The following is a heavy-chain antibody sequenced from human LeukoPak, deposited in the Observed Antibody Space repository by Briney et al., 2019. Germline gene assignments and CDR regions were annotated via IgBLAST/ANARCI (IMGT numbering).Heavy chain of an antibody. CDR3: AREVVAGSNEGTYYYYMDV. V-gene: IGHV1-3*01. Sequence: ASVKVSCKASGYIFTSYAMHWVRQAPGQRLEWMGWINAGNGNTKYSQEFQGRVTITRDTSASTAYMELSRLRSDDTAVYYCAREVVAGSNEGTYYYYMDVWGKGTTVTVSS. J-gene: IGHJ6*03. CDR2: INAGNGNT. D-gene: IGHD6-19*01. CDR1: GYIFTSYA.